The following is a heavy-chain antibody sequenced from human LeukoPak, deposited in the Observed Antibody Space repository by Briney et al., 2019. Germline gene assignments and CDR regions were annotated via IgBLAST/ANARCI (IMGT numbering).Heavy chain of an antibody. Sequence: PGGSLRLSCAASGFTFSSYAMHWVRQAPGKGLEWVAVISYDGSNKYYADSVKGRFTISRDNSKNTLYLQMNSLRAEDTAVYYCARVGAGTLNYWGQGTLVTVSS. J-gene: IGHJ4*02. V-gene: IGHV3-30-3*01. CDR3: ARVGAGTLNY. CDR1: GFTFSSYA. CDR2: ISYDGSNK. D-gene: IGHD6-19*01.